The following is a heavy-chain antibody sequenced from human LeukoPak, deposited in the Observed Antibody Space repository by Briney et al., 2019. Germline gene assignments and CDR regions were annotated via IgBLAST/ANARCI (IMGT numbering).Heavy chain of an antibody. CDR3: AKDGQYYDFWSGYSQGMFHY. J-gene: IGHJ4*02. CDR2: IWYDGSNK. Sequence: PGGSLRLSCAASGFTFSSYGMHWVRQAPGKGLEWVAVIWYDGSNKYYADSVKGRFTISRDNSKNTLYLQMNSLRAEDTAVYYCAKDGQYYDFWSGYSQGMFHYWGQGTLVTVSS. CDR1: GFTFSSYG. D-gene: IGHD3-3*01. V-gene: IGHV3-33*06.